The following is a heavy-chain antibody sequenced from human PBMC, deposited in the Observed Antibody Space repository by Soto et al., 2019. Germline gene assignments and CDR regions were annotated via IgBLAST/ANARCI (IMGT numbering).Heavy chain of an antibody. J-gene: IGHJ4*02. D-gene: IGHD1-7*01. CDR1: GGSISSGGYY. CDR2: IYYSGST. V-gene: IGHV4-31*03. CDR3: SRGRRYNWNYVLL. Sequence: QVQLQESGPGLVKPSQTLSLTCTVSGGSISSGGYYWSWIRQHPGKGLEWIGYIYYSGSTYYNPSLKSRATISVDTSKNQFSLKLSSLSTADAAVYYCSRGRRYNWNYVLLWGQGTLVTVSS.